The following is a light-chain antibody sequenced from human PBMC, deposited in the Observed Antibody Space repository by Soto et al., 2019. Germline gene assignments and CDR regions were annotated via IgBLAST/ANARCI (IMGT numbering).Light chain of an antibody. CDR3: AAWDDSLNGFVV. J-gene: IGLJ1*01. Sequence: QSVLTQPPSTSGTPGQRVTISCSGTSSNIGSNAVTWHQQVPGTAPKLLIYNDNERPSGVPDRFSGSKSGTSASLAISGLQSGDEADYYCAAWDDSLNGFVVFGTGTKLTVL. V-gene: IGLV1-44*01. CDR2: NDN. CDR1: SSNIGSNA.